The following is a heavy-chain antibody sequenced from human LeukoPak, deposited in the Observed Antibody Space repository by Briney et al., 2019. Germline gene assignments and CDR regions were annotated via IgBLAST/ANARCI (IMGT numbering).Heavy chain of an antibody. V-gene: IGHV3-30*04. CDR1: GFTFSSYA. J-gene: IGHJ4*02. D-gene: IGHD3-10*01. CDR3: ASLYGSGSYSTPDYFDY. CDR2: ISYDGSNK. Sequence: PGGSLRLPCAASGFTFSSYAMHWVRQAPGKGPEWVADISYDGSNKYYADSVKGRFTISRDNSKNTLYLQMNSLRAEDTAVYYCASLYGSGSYSTPDYFDYWGQGTLVTVSS.